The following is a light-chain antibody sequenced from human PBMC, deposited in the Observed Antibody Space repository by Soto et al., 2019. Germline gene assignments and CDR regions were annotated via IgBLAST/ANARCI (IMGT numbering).Light chain of an antibody. CDR3: QQCNTYPLT. V-gene: IGKV1-13*02. Sequence: AIQLTQSPSSLSASVGDRVTITCRASQGVSSSLAWYQQKPGTAPNLLIYNASDLETGVPSRFSGSGSGTDFTLTISRLQPEDFATCYCQQCNTYPLTFGQGTRLEIK. CDR1: QGVSSS. CDR2: NAS. J-gene: IGKJ5*01.